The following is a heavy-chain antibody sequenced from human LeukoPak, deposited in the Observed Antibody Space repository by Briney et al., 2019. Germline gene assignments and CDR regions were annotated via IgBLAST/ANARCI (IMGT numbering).Heavy chain of an antibody. CDR2: IRTKGYGGTT. CDR1: GFIFGDYA. V-gene: IGHV3-49*04. D-gene: IGHD1-1*01. CDR3: TRDPRYTTNRNTDDY. J-gene: IGHJ4*02. Sequence: GGSLRLSCSASGFIFGDYAMSWVRQAPGKGLEWVGFIRTKGYGGTTEYAASAKGRFTISRDDSKSIVYLQMNSLKTDDTAVYYCTRDPRYTTNRNTDDYWGQGTLVTVSS.